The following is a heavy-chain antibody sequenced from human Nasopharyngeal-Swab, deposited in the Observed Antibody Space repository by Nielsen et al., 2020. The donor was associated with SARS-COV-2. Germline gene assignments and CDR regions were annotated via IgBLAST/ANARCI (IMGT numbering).Heavy chain of an antibody. Sequence: ASVQVSCKASGYTFTSYGISWVRHAPGQGIEWMGWISAYNGNTNYAQKLQGRVTMTTDTSTSTAYMELRSLRSDDTSVYYCARGPVVVPAAIPEGGYYYYYMDVWGKGTTVTVSS. CDR3: ARGPVVVPAAIPEGGYYYYYMDV. J-gene: IGHJ6*03. CDR1: GYTFTSYG. D-gene: IGHD2-2*02. V-gene: IGHV1-18*01. CDR2: ISAYNGNT.